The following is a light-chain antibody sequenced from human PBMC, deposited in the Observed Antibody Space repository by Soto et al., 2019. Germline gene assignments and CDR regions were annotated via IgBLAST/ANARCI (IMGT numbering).Light chain of an antibody. CDR2: DAS. V-gene: IGKV3-11*01. J-gene: IGKJ1*01. CDR1: QSISSY. CDR3: HYRTVWLPQQP. Sequence: EVVLTQSPDTLSLPPGERSTISCRAIQSISSYLAWYQQKPGQAPRLLIYDASSRATGIPDRFRGSGSGTDVTLTISNLEREDKAVKRWHYRTVWLPQQPLGQGTRWIS.